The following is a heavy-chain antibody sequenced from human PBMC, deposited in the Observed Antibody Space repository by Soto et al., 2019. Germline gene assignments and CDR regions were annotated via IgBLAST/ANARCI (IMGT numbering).Heavy chain of an antibody. Sequence: SLILSCAASGFTFSSYSMNWVRQAPGKGLEWVAVIWYDGSNKYYADSVKGRFTISRDNSKNTLYLQMNSLRAEDTAVYYCARDLYSSSFTFDYWGQGTLVTVSS. CDR2: IWYDGSNK. V-gene: IGHV3-33*08. J-gene: IGHJ4*02. D-gene: IGHD6-6*01. CDR1: GFTFSSYS. CDR3: ARDLYSSSFTFDY.